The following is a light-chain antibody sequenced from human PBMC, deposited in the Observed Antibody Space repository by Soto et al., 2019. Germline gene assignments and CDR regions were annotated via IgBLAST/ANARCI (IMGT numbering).Light chain of an antibody. Sequence: QSALTQPASVSGSPGQSITISCTGTSSDVGGYNYVSWYQQHPGKAPKLMIYDVSNRPSGVSNRSSGSKSGNTASLTISGPRAEDEADYYCSSYTSSSTRVFGGGTKLTAL. J-gene: IGLJ2*01. CDR3: SSYTSSSTRV. CDR1: SSDVGGYNY. CDR2: DVS. V-gene: IGLV2-14*01.